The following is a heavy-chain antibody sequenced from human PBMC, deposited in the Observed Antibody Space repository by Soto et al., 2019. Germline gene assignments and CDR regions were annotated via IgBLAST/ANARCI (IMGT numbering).Heavy chain of an antibody. CDR3: VRDRRATPFDS. V-gene: IGHV3-30*03. J-gene: IGHJ4*02. CDR2: ISYDGTNT. Sequence: QVQLVESGGGVVQPGRSLRLSCAASGFTFSSSGMHWVRQAPGKGLYWVAVISYDGTNTYYADFVKGRFTISRDNSRNTLYLQMNSLRTEDTAIYYCVRDRRATPFDSWGQGTLVTVSS. CDR1: GFTFSSSG. D-gene: IGHD5-12*01.